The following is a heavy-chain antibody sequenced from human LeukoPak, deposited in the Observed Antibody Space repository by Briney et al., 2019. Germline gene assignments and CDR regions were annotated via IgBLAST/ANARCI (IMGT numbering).Heavy chain of an antibody. J-gene: IGHJ5*02. V-gene: IGHV4-4*07. Sequence: SEALSLTCTVTGWSISRYYWSWIRQPAGKELEWIGRIYTSGSTNYNPSLKSRVTMSVDTSKNQFSLKLSSVTAADTAVYYSARDFIYGSGSYYVDPWGQGTLVTVFS. CDR1: GWSISRYY. CDR2: IYTSGST. D-gene: IGHD3-10*01. CDR3: ARDFIYGSGSYYVDP.